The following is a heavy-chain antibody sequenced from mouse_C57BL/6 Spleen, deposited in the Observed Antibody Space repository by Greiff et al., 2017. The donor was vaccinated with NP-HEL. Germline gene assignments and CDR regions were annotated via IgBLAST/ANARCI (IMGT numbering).Heavy chain of an antibody. V-gene: IGHV6-6*01. D-gene: IGHD1-1*01. CDR2: IRNKANNHAT. J-gene: IGHJ4*01. CDR1: GFTFSDAW. Sequence: EVQRVESGGGLVQPGGSMKLSCAASGFTFSDAWMDWVRQSPEKGLEWVAEIRNKANNHATYYAESVKGRFTISRDDSKSSVYLQMNSLRAEDTGIYYCTRPLYGSSLLYAMDYWGQGTSVTVSS. CDR3: TRPLYGSSLLYAMDY.